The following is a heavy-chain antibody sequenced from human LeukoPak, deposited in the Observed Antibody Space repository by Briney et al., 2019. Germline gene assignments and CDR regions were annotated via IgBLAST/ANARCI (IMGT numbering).Heavy chain of an antibody. Sequence: SVKVSCKASGGTFSSYAISWVRQAPGQGLEWMGGIIPIFGTANYAQKFQGRVTITADESTSTAYMELSSLRSEDTAVYYCASNNVDTAMVTAWDFDYWGQGTLVTVSS. CDR3: ASNNVDTAMVTAWDFDY. CDR1: GGTFSSYA. D-gene: IGHD5-18*01. CDR2: IIPIFGTA. J-gene: IGHJ4*02. V-gene: IGHV1-69*13.